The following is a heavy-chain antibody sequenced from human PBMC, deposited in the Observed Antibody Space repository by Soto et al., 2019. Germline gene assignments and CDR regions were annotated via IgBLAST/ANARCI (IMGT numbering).Heavy chain of an antibody. D-gene: IGHD6-6*01. CDR1: GFTFGGYA. CDR2: IRSKAYGGTT. CDR3: STHSSSPFDY. Sequence: GGSRRLSCTAAGFTFGGYAMSWFRQAPGKGLEWVGFIRSKAYGGTTEYAASVKGRFTISRDDSKSIAYLQMNSLKTEDTAVYYCSTHSSSPFDYWGQGTLVTVSS. V-gene: IGHV3-49*03. J-gene: IGHJ4*02.